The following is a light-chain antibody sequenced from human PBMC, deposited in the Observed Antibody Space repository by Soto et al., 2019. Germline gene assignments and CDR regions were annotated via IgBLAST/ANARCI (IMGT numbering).Light chain of an antibody. V-gene: IGLV2-14*01. J-gene: IGLJ2*01. CDR3: SSYTSSSTVV. Sequence: QSALTRPASVSGSPGQSITISCTGTSSDVGGYSYVSWYQQHPGKAPKLMIYEVSNRPSGVSNRFSGSKSGNTASLTISGLQAEDEADYYCSSYTSSSTVVFGGGTKLTVL. CDR2: EVS. CDR1: SSDVGGYSY.